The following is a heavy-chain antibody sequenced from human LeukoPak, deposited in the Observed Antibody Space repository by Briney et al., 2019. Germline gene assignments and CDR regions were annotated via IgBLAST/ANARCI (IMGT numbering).Heavy chain of an antibody. CDR3: ATEYYGAYNY. D-gene: IGHD4-17*01. V-gene: IGHV3-23*01. CDR1: GFTFSTYV. Sequence: QAGGSLRLSCAASGFTFSTYVMTWVRQAPGKGLEWVSALSGSGGSTFYADSVKGRFTISRDNSNNTLYLQMNSLRAEDTAVYYCATEYYGAYNYWGQGTLVTVSS. CDR2: LSGSGGST. J-gene: IGHJ4*02.